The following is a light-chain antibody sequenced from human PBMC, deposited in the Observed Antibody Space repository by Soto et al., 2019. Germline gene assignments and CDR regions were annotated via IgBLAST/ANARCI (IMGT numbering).Light chain of an antibody. V-gene: IGKV3-20*01. J-gene: IGKJ1*01. Sequence: VVTPSTCTVYWSPGESATLSCRASQSVSTNYLAWYQQKPGQAPRLLIYGASSRATGIPDRFSGSGSGTDFTLTISRLEPEDFAVYYCQQYGSSRTFGQGTKVDIK. CDR3: QQYGSSRT. CDR2: GAS. CDR1: QSVSTNY.